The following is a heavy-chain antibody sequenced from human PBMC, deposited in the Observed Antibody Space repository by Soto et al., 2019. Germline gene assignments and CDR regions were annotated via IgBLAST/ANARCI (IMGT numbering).Heavy chain of an antibody. CDR1: GYTFTIYY. CDR3: ARGDYDSSGYPIDY. D-gene: IGHD3-22*01. J-gene: IGHJ4*02. Sequence: ASVKVSCKAAGYTFTIYYMHLVRQAPGQGLEWMGVINPSGGSTSYAQKFQGRVTMTTGTSTSTAYMELRSLRSDDTAVYYCARGDYDSSGYPIDYWGQGTLVTVSS. CDR2: INPSGGST. V-gene: IGHV1-46*01.